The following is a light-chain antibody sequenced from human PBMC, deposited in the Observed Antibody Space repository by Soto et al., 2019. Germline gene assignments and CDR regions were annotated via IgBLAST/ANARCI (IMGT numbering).Light chain of an antibody. V-gene: IGLV1-44*01. CDR1: DSKIGSNT. Sequence: QSVLTQPPSASGTHGQRVTISCSGSDSKIGSNTVNWYQHLPGMAPKLLTHSNDHRPSGVADRFSGSKSGTSASLAISGLQSEDEADYYCATWDDILNGCVFGGGTNLTVL. CDR2: SND. CDR3: ATWDDILNGCV. J-gene: IGLJ3*02.